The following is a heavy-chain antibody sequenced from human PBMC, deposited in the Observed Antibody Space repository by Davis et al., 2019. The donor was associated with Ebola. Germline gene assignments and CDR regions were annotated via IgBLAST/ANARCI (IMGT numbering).Heavy chain of an antibody. CDR3: AREKVRGVIIEDYYYYYGMDV. CDR2: IIPIFGTA. CDR1: GGTFSSYA. J-gene: IGHJ6*02. V-gene: IGHV1-69*13. Sequence: SVKVSCKASGGTFSSYAISWVRQAPGQGLEWMGGIIPIFGTANYAQKFQGRVTITADESTSTAYMELRSLRSDDTAVYYCAREKVRGVIIEDYYYYYGMDVWGQGTTVTVSS. D-gene: IGHD3-10*01.